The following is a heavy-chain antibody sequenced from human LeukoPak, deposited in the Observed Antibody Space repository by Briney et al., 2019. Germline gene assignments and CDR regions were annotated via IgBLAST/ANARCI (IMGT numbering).Heavy chain of an antibody. V-gene: IGHV1-46*01. CDR1: GYTFTSYY. J-gene: IGHJ5*02. Sequence: ASVKVSFQASGYTFTSYYMHWVGQPPGQGLEWMGIINPSGGSTSYAQKFQGRVTMTRDTSTSTVYMELRSLRSEDKAVDYCSRGETARVKDWFDHWGQGTLVTVSS. CDR2: INPSGGST. CDR3: SRGETARVKDWFDH. D-gene: IGHD5-18*01.